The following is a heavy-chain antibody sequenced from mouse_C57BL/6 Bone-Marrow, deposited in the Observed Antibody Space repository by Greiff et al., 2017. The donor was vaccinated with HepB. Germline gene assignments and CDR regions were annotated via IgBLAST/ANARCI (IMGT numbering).Heavy chain of an antibody. CDR3: DRASSEGYTRSLDDAGPV. Sequence: QVQLKESRAWRWKPGSSETDCCRASGYAFRRYWTNWVKRRPGKGLEWIGQIYPGDGDTNYNGKFKGKATLTADKSSSTAYMQLSSLTSEDSAVYFSDRASSEGYTRSLDDAGPVWGA. V-gene: IGHV1-80*01. J-gene: IGHJ1*01. CDR1: GYAFRRYW. CDR2: IYPGDGDT. D-gene: IGHD3-1*01.